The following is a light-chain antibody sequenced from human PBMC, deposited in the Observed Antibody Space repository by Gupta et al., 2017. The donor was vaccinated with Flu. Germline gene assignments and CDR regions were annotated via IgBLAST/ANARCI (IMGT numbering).Light chain of an antibody. V-gene: IGLV3-21*03. CDR3: NVCANGRAQDV. J-gene: IGLJ2*01. Sequence: YVLTQPPSVSVAPGRTARIACEGNYSGGKNVHWYQQMPGQAPVVVVDDESDRPSGIPERFAGSNSGNTATLTITRVEAGDEADYYWNVCANGRAQDVFGGGTKLTVL. CDR2: DES. CDR1: YSGGKN.